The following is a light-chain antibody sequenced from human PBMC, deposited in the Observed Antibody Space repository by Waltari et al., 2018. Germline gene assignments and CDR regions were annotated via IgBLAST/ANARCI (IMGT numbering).Light chain of an antibody. CDR3: MQGTHWPPWT. Sequence: DVVMTQSPLSLSVTLGQPASISCKSSQSLVHSDGKTYLNWYQQRPGQSPRRLLYKVSNRDSGVPDRFSGSGSGTDFTLKFSRVEAEDVGVYYCMQGTHWPPWTFGQGTKVEIK. J-gene: IGKJ1*01. CDR2: KVS. CDR1: QSLVHSDGKTY. V-gene: IGKV2-30*02.